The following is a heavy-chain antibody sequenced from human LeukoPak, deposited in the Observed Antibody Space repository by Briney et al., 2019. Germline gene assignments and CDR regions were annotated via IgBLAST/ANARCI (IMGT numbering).Heavy chain of an antibody. D-gene: IGHD3-10*01. J-gene: IGHJ3*01. Sequence: GSVSVSSAASGLTFTKDGFRGGRQAPGQGGEWIGWIRAKNGDRHYTQKFQGRVTMTTHTSTTTLYIELRSLTPDHSAVCYCARKPMAHAFYFWGQGTMVTVSS. CDR3: ARKPMAHAFYF. CDR2: IRAKNGDR. V-gene: IGHV1-18*04. CDR1: GLTFTKDG.